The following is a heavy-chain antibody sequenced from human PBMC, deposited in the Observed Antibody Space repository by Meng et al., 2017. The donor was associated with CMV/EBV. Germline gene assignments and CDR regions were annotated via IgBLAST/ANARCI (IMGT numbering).Heavy chain of an antibody. V-gene: IGHV3-21*01. CDR1: GFTFSSYG. Sequence: GGSLRLSCAASGFTFSSYGMHWVRQAPGKGLEWVSSISSSSSYIYYADSVKGRFTISRDNAKNSLYLQMNSLRAEDTAVYYCARDKGYCSGGSCYWDAFDIWGQGTMVTVSS. CDR3: ARDKGYCSGGSCYWDAFDI. CDR2: ISSSSSYI. J-gene: IGHJ3*02. D-gene: IGHD2-15*01.